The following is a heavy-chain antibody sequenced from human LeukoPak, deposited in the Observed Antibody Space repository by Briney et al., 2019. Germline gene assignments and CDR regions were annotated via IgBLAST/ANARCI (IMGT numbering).Heavy chain of an antibody. CDR2: IYHSGST. CDR3: ARMWTGDYFDY. CDR1: GGSISSFY. D-gene: IGHD1-26*01. Sequence: SETLSLTCTVSGGSISSFYWSWIRQPPGKGLEWIGYIYHSGSTNYNPSLKSRVTISADASKNQFSLKLSSVTAADTAVYYCARMWTGDYFDYWGQGTLVTVSS. V-gene: IGHV4-59*01. J-gene: IGHJ4*02.